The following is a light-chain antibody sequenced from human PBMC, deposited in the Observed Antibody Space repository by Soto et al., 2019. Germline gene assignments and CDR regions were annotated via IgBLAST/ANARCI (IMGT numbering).Light chain of an antibody. CDR3: VSYAGGTYV. CDR2: DAN. V-gene: IGLV2-8*01. J-gene: IGLJ1*01. Sequence: QSALTQPPSASGSPGQSVTISCTGTSSDVGGYIFVSWYQQHPGKAPKLMIYDANKRPSGVPDRFSGSKSDNTASLTVSGLQAEDEADYYCVSYAGGTYVFGTGTKVTVL. CDR1: SSDVGGYIF.